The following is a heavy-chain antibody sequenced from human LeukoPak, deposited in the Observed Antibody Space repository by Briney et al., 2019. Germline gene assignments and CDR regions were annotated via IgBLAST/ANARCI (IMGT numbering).Heavy chain of an antibody. D-gene: IGHD3-22*01. J-gene: IGHJ4*02. CDR2: IYSGGST. CDR1: GITLSNYS. CDR3: ARAYDSSGYLGY. V-gene: IGHV3-53*04. Sequence: GGSLRLSCAVSGITLSNYSMTWVRPTPGKGLERVSVIYSGGSTYYADSVKGRFTSSRHNSKNTLYLQMNSLRAEDTAVYYCARAYDSSGYLGYWGQGTLVTVSS.